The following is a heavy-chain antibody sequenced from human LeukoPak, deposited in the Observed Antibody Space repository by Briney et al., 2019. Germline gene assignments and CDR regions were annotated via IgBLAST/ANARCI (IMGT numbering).Heavy chain of an antibody. Sequence: PGGSLRLSCAASGFTFSSYSMNWVRQAPGKGLEWVSSISSSSSYIYYADSVKGRFTISRDNAKNSLYLQMNSLSADDTAVYYCAKGFSTTGYYQFDYWGRGTLVTVYS. CDR2: ISSSSSYI. CDR1: GFTFSSYS. D-gene: IGHD3-9*01. CDR3: AKGFSTTGYYQFDY. V-gene: IGHV3-21*04. J-gene: IGHJ4*02.